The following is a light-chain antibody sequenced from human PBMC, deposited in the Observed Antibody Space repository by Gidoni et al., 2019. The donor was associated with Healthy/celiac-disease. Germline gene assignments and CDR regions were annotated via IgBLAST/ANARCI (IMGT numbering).Light chain of an antibody. CDR1: QSISSN. CDR3: HQSYSTPPWT. Sequence: DIQMTQSPYSLSASVGDRVTITCRASQSISSNLNWYQQKPGKAPKLLIYAASSLQSGVPSRFSGSGSWTDFTLTISSLQPEDFATYYCHQSYSTPPWTFGQGTKVEIK. V-gene: IGKV1-39*01. J-gene: IGKJ1*01. CDR2: AAS.